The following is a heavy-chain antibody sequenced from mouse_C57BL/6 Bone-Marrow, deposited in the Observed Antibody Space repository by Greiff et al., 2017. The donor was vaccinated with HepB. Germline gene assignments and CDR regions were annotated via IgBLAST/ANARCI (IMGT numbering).Heavy chain of an antibody. CDR3: ASVAGY. CDR2: IDPSDSYT. CDR1: GYTFTSYW. Sequence: QVQLQQPGAELVMPGASVKLSCKASGYTFTSYWMHWVKQRPGQGLEWIGAIDPSDSYTNYNQKFKGKSTLTVDKSSSTAYMQLSSLTSEDSAVYYCASVAGYWGQGTTLTVAS. J-gene: IGHJ2*01. V-gene: IGHV1-69*01.